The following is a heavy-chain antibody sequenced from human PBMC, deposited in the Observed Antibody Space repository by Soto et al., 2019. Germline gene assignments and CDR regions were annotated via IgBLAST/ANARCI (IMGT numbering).Heavy chain of an antibody. CDR2: IHPGDSDT. V-gene: IGHV5-51*01. D-gene: IGHD6-13*01. Sequence: GEPLKISCKGSGYSFTSYWIGWVRQIPGRGLEWMGIIHPGDSDTRYSPFFQGQVTISADKSISTAYLQWSSLKASDTAMYYCARHNRYSSTWFEGWFDPWGQGTLVTVSS. CDR3: ARHNRYSSTWFEGWFDP. J-gene: IGHJ5*02. CDR1: GYSFTSYW.